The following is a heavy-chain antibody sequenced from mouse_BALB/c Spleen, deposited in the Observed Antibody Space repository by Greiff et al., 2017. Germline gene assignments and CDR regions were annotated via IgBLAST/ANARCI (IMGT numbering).Heavy chain of an antibody. V-gene: IGHV5-12-2*01. Sequence: EVNVVESGGGLVQPGGSLKLSCAASGFTFSSYTMSWVRQTPEKRLEWVAYISNGGGSTYYPDTVKGRFTISRDNAKNTLYLQMSSLKSEDTAMYYCARQGGNYPYYAMDYWGQGTSVTVSS. CDR1: GFTFSSYT. CDR2: ISNGGGST. J-gene: IGHJ4*01. D-gene: IGHD2-1*01. CDR3: ARQGGNYPYYAMDY.